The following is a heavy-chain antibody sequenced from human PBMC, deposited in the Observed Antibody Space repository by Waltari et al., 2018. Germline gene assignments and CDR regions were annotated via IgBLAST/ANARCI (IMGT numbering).Heavy chain of an antibody. Sequence: QVQLQESGPALVKPSQTLSLPCPVSGGPISCSTYPWTWIRQLPGEGLEWIVYIYYSGRTKYTPSLQSRLTISVDTSKNQFSLKLNSVTAADTAVYHCARIGGDYTSGWGYFDLWGRGTLVTVSS. J-gene: IGHJ2*01. V-gene: IGHV4-31*03. CDR2: IYYSGRT. CDR3: ARIGGDYTSGWGYFDL. CDR1: GGPISCSTYP. D-gene: IGHD6-19*01.